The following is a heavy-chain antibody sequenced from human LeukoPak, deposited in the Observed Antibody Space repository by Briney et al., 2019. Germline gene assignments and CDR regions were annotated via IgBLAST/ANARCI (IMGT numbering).Heavy chain of an antibody. D-gene: IGHD5-18*01. CDR2: IYYSGST. J-gene: IGHJ4*02. CDR3: ARGYSYVFT. CDR1: GGSISSNSYY. Sequence: PSETLSLTCAVSGGSISSNSYYWGWIRQPPGTGLEWIGSIYYSGSTNYNPSLKSRVTISVDTSKNQFSLKLSSVTAADTAVYYCARGYSYVFTWGQGTLVTVSS. V-gene: IGHV4-39*07.